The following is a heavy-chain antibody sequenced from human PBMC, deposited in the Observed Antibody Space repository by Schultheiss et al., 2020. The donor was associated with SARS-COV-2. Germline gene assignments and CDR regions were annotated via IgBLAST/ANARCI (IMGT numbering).Heavy chain of an antibody. CDR2: IYHSGST. V-gene: IGHV4-4*02. Sequence: SETLSLNCAVSGGSISSSYWWSWVRQPPGKGLEWIGEIYHSGSTNYNPSLKSRVTISVDKSKNQFSLKLSSVTAADTAVYYCARLYQLISVWFDPWGQGTLVTVSS. CDR1: GGSISSSYW. J-gene: IGHJ5*02. CDR3: ARLYQLISVWFDP. D-gene: IGHD2-2*01.